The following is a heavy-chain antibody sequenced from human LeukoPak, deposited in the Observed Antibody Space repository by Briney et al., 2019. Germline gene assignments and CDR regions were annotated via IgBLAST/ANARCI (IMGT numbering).Heavy chain of an antibody. D-gene: IGHD3-22*01. CDR1: GGSISSGGYY. V-gene: IGHV4-31*03. J-gene: IGHJ5*02. Sequence: SQTLSLTCSVSGGSISSGGYYWSWIRQHPGKGLEWFGDIYYSGTTYYNPSLKSRVTMSVDASKNQFSLKLSSVTAADTAVYYCASPRSYYDSSGYYISWGQGTLVTVSS. CDR3: ASPRSYYDSSGYYIS. CDR2: IYYSGTT.